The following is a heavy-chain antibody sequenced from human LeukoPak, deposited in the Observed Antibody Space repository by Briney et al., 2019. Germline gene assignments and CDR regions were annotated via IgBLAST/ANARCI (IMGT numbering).Heavy chain of an antibody. CDR3: ARGSAALYYFDF. J-gene: IGHJ4*02. CDR1: GFTFSSYG. Sequence: GGSLRLSCAASGFTFSSYGMHWVRQAPGKGLEWVVLIWYDGSDIYYADSVKGRFIISRDNSKNTLYLQMNTLRAEDTAVYYCARGSAALYYFDFWGQGTLVTVSS. D-gene: IGHD2-2*01. V-gene: IGHV3-33*01. CDR2: IWYDGSDI.